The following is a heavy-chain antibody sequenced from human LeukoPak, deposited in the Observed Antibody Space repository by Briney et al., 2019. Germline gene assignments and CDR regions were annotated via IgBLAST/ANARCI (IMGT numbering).Heavy chain of an antibody. D-gene: IGHD6-13*01. CDR2: IYYSGST. CDR3: ARVGSSSWSYFDY. V-gene: IGHV4-59*08. CDR1: GGSISSNY. J-gene: IGHJ4*02. Sequence: PSETLSLTCTVSGGSISSNYWSWIRQSPGKGLEWIGYIYYSGSTYYNPSLKSRVTISVDTSKNQFSLKLSSVAAADTAVYYCARVGSSSWSYFDYWGQGTLVTVSS.